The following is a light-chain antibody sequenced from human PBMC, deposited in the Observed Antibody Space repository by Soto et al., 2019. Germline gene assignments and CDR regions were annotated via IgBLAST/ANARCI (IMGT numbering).Light chain of an antibody. V-gene: IGKV1-39*01. J-gene: IGKJ4*01. Sequence: DLQMTQSPSSVSASVGDRVTITCRASQTLSNYLTWFQQKPGKAPKVLIYGASTLQSGVPSRFSGSGSGAEFTLTISSLQPEDFATYYCQQSFSPLLTFGGGTKVEMK. CDR3: QQSFSPLLT. CDR1: QTLSNY. CDR2: GAS.